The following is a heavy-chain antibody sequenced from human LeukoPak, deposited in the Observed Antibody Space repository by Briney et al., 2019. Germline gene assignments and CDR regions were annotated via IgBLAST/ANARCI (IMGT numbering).Heavy chain of an antibody. CDR3: AKDSSGQLFYGMDV. J-gene: IGHJ6*02. CDR1: EFTFDDYA. V-gene: IGHV3-9*01. D-gene: IGHD6-19*01. Sequence: GGSLRLSCAASEFTFDDYAMHWVRQAPGKGLEWVSGISWNSGSIGYADSVKGRFTISRDNAKNSLYLQMNSLRAEDTALYYCAKDSSGQLFYGMDVWGQGTTVTVSS. CDR2: ISWNSGSI.